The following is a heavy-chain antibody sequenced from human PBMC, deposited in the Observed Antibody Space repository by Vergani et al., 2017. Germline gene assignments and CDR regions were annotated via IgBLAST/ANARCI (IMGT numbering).Heavy chain of an antibody. Sequence: QVQLQESGPGLVKPSETLSLTCTVSGGSISSYYWSWNRQPPGKGLEWIGYIYYSGCTYSHPSLKGRFTLSVDPSTNQFSLKLTSVTAADSAIYFCARGFAELLGVVDHWGLGTRVTVSS. CDR1: GGSISSYY. CDR3: ARGFAELLGVVDH. CDR2: IYYSGCT. V-gene: IGHV4-59*08. D-gene: IGHD3-10*01. J-gene: IGHJ5*02.